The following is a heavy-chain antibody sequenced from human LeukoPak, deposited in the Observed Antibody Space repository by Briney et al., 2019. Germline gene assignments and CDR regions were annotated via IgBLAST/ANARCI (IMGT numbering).Heavy chain of an antibody. CDR1: GFNFKNYD. CDR2: IGTVTDT. D-gene: IGHD3-16*01. Sequence: GGSLRLSCAASGFNFKNYDFHWVRQAAGKRLEWVSGIGTVTDTFYLDSVEGRFTISRENAKNSFYLQMNGLRAGDTAVYYCAGGWGGHGRSWGALDFWGQGILVTASS. CDR3: AGGWGGHGRSWGALDF. J-gene: IGHJ4*02. V-gene: IGHV3-13*01.